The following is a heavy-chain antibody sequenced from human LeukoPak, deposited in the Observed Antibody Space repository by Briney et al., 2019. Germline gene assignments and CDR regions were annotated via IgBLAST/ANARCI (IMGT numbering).Heavy chain of an antibody. Sequence: SETLSLTCTVSGGSVSSSSYYWGWIRQPPGKGLEWIGNIFYVGDAYYNPSLKSPVTISVDTSKNQFSLKLSSVIAADTAVYYCARSDSGRYAPFDIWGQGTMVTVSS. V-gene: IGHV4-39*01. J-gene: IGHJ3*02. D-gene: IGHD1-26*01. CDR2: IFYVGDA. CDR3: ARSDSGRYAPFDI. CDR1: GGSVSSSSYY.